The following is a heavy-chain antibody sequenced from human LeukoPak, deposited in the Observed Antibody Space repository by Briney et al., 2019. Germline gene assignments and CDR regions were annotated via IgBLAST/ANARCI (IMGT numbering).Heavy chain of an antibody. D-gene: IGHD6-6*01. CDR1: GFTFSSYG. J-gene: IGHJ4*02. CDR2: IWYDGSNK. V-gene: IGHV3-33*01. CDR3: ARDTFEYSSSSLVDY. Sequence: PGGSLRLSCAASGFTFSSYGMHWVRQAPGKGLEWVAVIWYDGSNKYYADSVKGRFTTSRDNSKNTLYLQMNSLRAEDTAVYYCARDTFEYSSSSLVDYWGQGTLDTVSS.